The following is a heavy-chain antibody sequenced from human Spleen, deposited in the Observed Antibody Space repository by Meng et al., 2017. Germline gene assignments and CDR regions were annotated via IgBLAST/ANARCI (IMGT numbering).Heavy chain of an antibody. CDR1: GFTFSDFY. V-gene: IGHV3-72*01. J-gene: IGHJ4*02. CDR3: TSITMIVVVITERLNYFDY. D-gene: IGHD3-22*01. CDR2: TRDKANSYTT. Sequence: SLKISCAASGFTFSDFYMDWVRQAPGKGLEWVGRTRDKANSYTTSYAASVKGRFTISRDDSKNSLYLQMNSLKTEDTAVYYYTSITMIVVVITERLNYFDYWGQGTLVTVSS.